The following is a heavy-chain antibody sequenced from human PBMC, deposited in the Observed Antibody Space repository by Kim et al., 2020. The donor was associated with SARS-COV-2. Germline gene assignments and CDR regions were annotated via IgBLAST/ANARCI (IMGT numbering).Heavy chain of an antibody. CDR1: GFTFSSYG. CDR2: ISYDGSNK. CDR3: AKEWAAWSSGLVTGSASTHSNGGSVGLDY. D-gene: IGHD3-22*01. Sequence: GGSLRLSCAASGFTFSSYGMHWVRQAPGKGLEWVAVISYDGSNKYYADSVKGRFTVSRDNSKNTLYLQMNSLRAEDSAVYYCAKEWAAWSSGLVTGSASTHSNGGSVGLDYWGQGTLVTVSS. J-gene: IGHJ4*02. V-gene: IGHV3-30*18.